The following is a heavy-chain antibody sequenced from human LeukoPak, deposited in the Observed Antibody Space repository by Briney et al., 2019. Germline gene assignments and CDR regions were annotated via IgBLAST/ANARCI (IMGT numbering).Heavy chain of an antibody. CDR3: ARPHYDILTGCMYYFDY. D-gene: IGHD3-9*01. V-gene: IGHV3-23*01. J-gene: IGHJ4*02. CDR1: GFTFSSYA. CDR2: ITGSGAST. Sequence: PGASLRLSCAASGFTFSSYAMTWVRQAPGKGLEWVSHITGSGASTYYADSVKGRFTISRDNSNNSLYLQMNSLRADDTAVYYCARPHYDILTGCMYYFDYWGQGTLVTVSS.